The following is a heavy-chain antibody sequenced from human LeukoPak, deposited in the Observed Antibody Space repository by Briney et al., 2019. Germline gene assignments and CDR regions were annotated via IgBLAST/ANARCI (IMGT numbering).Heavy chain of an antibody. CDR1: GFTFCSFA. V-gene: IGHV3-23*01. CDR3: AKGRPGYSSSWYRGRHYFDY. J-gene: IGHJ4*02. D-gene: IGHD6-13*01. CDR2: ISGSGGST. Sequence: GGSLRRSCSGSGFTFCSFAMSWVRQAPGKGLEWVSAISGSGGSTYYADSVKGRFTISRDNAKNPLYLQMNGLRAEDTALYYCAKGRPGYSSSWYRGRHYFDYWGQGTLVTVSS.